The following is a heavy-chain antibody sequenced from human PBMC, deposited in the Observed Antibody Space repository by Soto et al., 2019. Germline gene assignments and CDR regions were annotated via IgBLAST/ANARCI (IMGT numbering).Heavy chain of an antibody. CDR2: TYYRSKWYN. CDR1: GDSVSSNSAA. V-gene: IGHV6-1*01. D-gene: IGHD6-13*01. CDR3: ARGNSSSWYIHYYYGMDV. J-gene: IGHJ6*02. Sequence: SPTLSLTCAISGDSVSSNSAAWDWSMHSPSRCLEWLGRTYYRSKWYNDYAVSVKSRITINPDTSKNQFSLQLNSVTPEDTAVYYCARGNSSSWYIHYYYGMDVWGQGTTVTVSS.